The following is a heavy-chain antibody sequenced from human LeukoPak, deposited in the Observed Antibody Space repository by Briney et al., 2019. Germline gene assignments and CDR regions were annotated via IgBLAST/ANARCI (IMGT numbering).Heavy chain of an antibody. CDR1: GFTFSNAW. V-gene: IGHV3-43*02. CDR3: ARESETSGWYDY. CDR2: ISGDGGST. D-gene: IGHD6-19*01. Sequence: PGGSLRLSCAASGFTFSNAWMSWVRQAPGKGLEWVSLISGDGGSTFYADSVRGRFTISRDNTRKSLSLQMSSLRSEDTALYYCARESETSGWYDYWGQGTLVTVSS. J-gene: IGHJ4*02.